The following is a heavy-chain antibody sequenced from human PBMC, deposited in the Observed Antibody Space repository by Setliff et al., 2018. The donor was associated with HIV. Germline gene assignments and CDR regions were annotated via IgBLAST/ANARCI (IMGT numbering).Heavy chain of an antibody. CDR1: GFTFSSYG. CDR2: IWYDGSNK. CDR3: ARGRRVSSNYYYYYYMDV. J-gene: IGHJ6*03. V-gene: IGHV3-33*01. D-gene: IGHD2-2*01. Sequence: GGSLRLSCAASGFTFSSYGMHWVRQAPGKGLEWVAVIWYDGSNKYYADSVKGRFTISRDNSKNTLYLQMNSLGAEDTAVYYCARGRRVSSNYYYYYYMDVWGKGTTVTVSS.